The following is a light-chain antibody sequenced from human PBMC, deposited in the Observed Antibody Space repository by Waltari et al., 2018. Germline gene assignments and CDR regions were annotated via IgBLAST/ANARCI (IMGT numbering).Light chain of an antibody. CDR1: QSVSRN. CDR3: HQYNNWPLT. Sequence: TVMIQSPVTLSVSPGERATLSCGASQSVSRNLAWYQQKPGQAPRLLIYGASTRATGIPARFSGSGSGTEFTLTISSLQSEDFAVYYCHQYNNWPLTFGQGTKLEIK. CDR2: GAS. J-gene: IGKJ2*01. V-gene: IGKV3-15*01.